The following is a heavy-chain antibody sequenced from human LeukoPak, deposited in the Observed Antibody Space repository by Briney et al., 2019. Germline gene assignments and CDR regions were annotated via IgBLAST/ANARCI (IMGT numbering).Heavy chain of an antibody. V-gene: IGHV3-30*18. CDR3: AKDRRVKYQLLMYETYFDY. D-gene: IGHD2-2*01. CDR1: GFTFSSYG. J-gene: IGHJ4*02. CDR2: ISYDGSNK. Sequence: PGGSLRLSCAASGFTFSSYGMHWVRQAPGKGLEWVAVISYDGSNKYHADSVKGRFTISRDNSKNTLYLQMNSLRAEDTAVYYCAKDRRVKYQLLMYETYFDYWGQGTLATVSS.